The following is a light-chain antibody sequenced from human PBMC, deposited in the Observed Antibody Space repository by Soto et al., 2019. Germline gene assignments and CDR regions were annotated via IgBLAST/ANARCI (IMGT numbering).Light chain of an antibody. CDR2: LEGSGSY. CDR1: SGHSSYI. V-gene: IGLV4-60*02. CDR3: ETWGSNSWV. J-gene: IGLJ3*02. Sequence: QPVLTQSSSASASLGSSVKLTCTLSSGHSSYIIAWHQQQPGKAPRYWMKLEGSGSYNKGSGVPDRFSGSSSGADRYLTISDLQFEDEADYYCETWGSNSWVFGRGTKLTVL.